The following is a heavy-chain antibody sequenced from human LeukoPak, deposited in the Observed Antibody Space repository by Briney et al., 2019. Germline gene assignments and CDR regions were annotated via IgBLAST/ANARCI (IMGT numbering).Heavy chain of an antibody. Sequence: SETLSLTCAVYGGSFSGYYWSWIRQPPGKGLEWIGEINHSGSTNYNPSLKSRVTISVDTSKNQFSLKLSSVTAADTAVYYCARELGYCSGGSCLYYYYYYYMDVWGKGTTVTVSS. D-gene: IGHD2-15*01. CDR2: INHSGST. J-gene: IGHJ6*03. V-gene: IGHV4-34*01. CDR3: ARELGYCSGGSCLYYYYYYYMDV. CDR1: GGSFSGYY.